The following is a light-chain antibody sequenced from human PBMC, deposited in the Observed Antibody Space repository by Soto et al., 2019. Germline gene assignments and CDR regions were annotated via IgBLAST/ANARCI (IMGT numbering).Light chain of an antibody. J-gene: IGLJ1*01. CDR3: SSYTSSSTLLYV. V-gene: IGLV2-14*01. CDR2: DVS. CDR1: SSDVGGYNY. Sequence: QSALTQPASVSGSPGQSITLSCTGTSSDVGGYNYVSWYQQHPGKAPKLMIYDVSNRPSGVSNRFSGSKSGNTASLTISGLQAEDEADYYCSSYTSSSTLLYVVGTGTKVTVL.